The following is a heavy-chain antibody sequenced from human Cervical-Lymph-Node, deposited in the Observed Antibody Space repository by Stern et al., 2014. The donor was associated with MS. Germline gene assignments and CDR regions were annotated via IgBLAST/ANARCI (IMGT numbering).Heavy chain of an antibody. CDR1: GGSINSAAYY. D-gene: IGHD3-22*01. CDR3: ARDVLYDTSGYNDY. V-gene: IGHV4-30-4*01. J-gene: IGHJ4*01. CDR2: IYYRGTA. Sequence: QVQLQESGPGLVQPSQTLSLTCTVSGGSINSAAYYWSWIRQPPGKGLEWLGYIYYRGTASYNPSLKSRTTISIDTSSNQFSLRLSSVTAADTAVYYCARDVLYDTSGYNDYWGHGTLVTVSS.